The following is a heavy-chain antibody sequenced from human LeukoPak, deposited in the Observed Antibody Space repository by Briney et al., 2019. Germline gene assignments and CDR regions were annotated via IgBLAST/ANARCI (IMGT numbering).Heavy chain of an antibody. Sequence: PGGSLRLSCVASGFTFSSSSMSWVRQAPGKGLECVSSIRASDGRTYYGDSVEGRFTIPRDNSKNTLYLQMNSLRAEDTAVYYCAKLVNYWGQGLLVTVSS. V-gene: IGHV3-23*01. D-gene: IGHD2-21*01. CDR3: AKLVNY. J-gene: IGHJ4*02. CDR1: GFTFSSSS. CDR2: IRASDGRT.